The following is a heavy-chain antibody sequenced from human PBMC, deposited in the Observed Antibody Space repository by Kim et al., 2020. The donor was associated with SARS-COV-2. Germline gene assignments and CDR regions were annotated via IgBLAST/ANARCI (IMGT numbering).Heavy chain of an antibody. J-gene: IGHJ4*02. CDR3: ARGWFGQVGDY. D-gene: IGHD3-10*01. CDR2: I. V-gene: IGHV3-21*01. Sequence: IYYADSVEGRFTISRDNARNSVYLHMNSLRVDETAIYYCARGWFGQVGDYWGQGARVTVSS.